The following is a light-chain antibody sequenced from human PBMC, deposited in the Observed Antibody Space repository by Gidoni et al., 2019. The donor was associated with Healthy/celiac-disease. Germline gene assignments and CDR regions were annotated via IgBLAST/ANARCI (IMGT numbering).Light chain of an antibody. CDR1: QSVSSN. CDR2: GAS. J-gene: IGKJ2*01. V-gene: IGKV3-15*01. CDR3: QQYNNWPPAGT. Sequence: EIVMTQSPATLSVSPGERATLSCRASQSVSSNLAWYQQKPGQAPRLLIYGASTRATGIPARFSGSGSGTEFTLTISSLQSEDFAVYYCQQYNNWPPAGTLGQGTKLEIK.